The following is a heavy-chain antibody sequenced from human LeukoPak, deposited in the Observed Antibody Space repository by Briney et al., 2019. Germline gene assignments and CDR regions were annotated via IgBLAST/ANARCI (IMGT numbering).Heavy chain of an antibody. V-gene: IGHV3-7*01. CDR2: IKQDGSEK. J-gene: IGHJ4*02. Sequence: PGGSLRLSCAASGFTFSNYWMSWVRQAPGKGLEWVANIKQDGSEKYYVDSVKGRFTISRDNAKNSLYLQMNSLRAEDTAVYYCAREYDSSGYYYANWGQGTLVTVSS. CDR1: GFTFSNYW. CDR3: AREYDSSGYYYAN. D-gene: IGHD3-22*01.